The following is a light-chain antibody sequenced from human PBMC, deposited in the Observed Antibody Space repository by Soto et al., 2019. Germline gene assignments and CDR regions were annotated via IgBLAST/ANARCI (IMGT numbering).Light chain of an antibody. J-gene: IGLJ2*01. CDR1: TGAVTSGHY. CDR3: LLVYSGTVV. V-gene: IGLV7-46*01. Sequence: QAVVTQEPSLTVSPGGTVTLTCGSSTGAVTSGHYPYWFQQKPGQAPKTLIYDTTNKHSSLPARFSGSLLGGKAALTLSGAQPEDEADYYCLLVYSGTVVFGGGTKLTVL. CDR2: DTT.